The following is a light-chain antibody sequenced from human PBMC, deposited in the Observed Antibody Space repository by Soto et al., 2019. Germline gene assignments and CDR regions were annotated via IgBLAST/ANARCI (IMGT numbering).Light chain of an antibody. V-gene: IGKV3-15*01. CDR3: QQYNNWPPIT. CDR2: DAS. J-gene: IGKJ5*01. Sequence: EIVMTQSPATLSLSPGERATLSCRASQSVSSNLAWYQQKPGQAPRLLIYDASTRATGLPARFSGSGSGTEFTLTVSSLQSEDFAVYYCQQYNNWPPITFGQGTRLEI. CDR1: QSVSSN.